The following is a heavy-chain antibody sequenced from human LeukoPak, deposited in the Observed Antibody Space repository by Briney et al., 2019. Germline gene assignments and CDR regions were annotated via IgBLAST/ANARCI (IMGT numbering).Heavy chain of an antibody. CDR2: INHSGST. D-gene: IGHD2-15*01. CDR1: GGSISSYY. Sequence: SETLSLTCTVSGGSISSYYWSWICQPPGKGLEWIGEINHSGSTNYNPSLKSRVTISVDTSKNQFSLKLSSVTAADTAVYYCARALEGKRYCSGGSCYSGWFDPWGQGTLVTVSS. CDR3: ARALEGKRYCSGGSCYSGWFDP. J-gene: IGHJ5*02. V-gene: IGHV4-34*01.